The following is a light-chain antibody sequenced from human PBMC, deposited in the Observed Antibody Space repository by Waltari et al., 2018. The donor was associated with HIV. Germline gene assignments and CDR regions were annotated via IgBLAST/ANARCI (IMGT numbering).Light chain of an antibody. CDR2: YDD. J-gene: IGLJ1*01. CDR3: AAWDDSLNAYV. Sequence: QSVLTQPPSVSEAPSQTVTISCSGSSSNIGSHVVNWYQQVPGKAPKLLIYYDDLLSSGVADRFSGSKSGTSASLAIRGLLSEDEAEYYCAAWDDSLNAYVFGSGTKVTVL. CDR1: SSNIGSHV. V-gene: IGLV1-36*01.